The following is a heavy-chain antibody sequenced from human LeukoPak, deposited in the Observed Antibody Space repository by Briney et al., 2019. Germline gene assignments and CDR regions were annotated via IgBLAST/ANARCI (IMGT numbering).Heavy chain of an antibody. V-gene: IGHV1-46*01. CDR1: GYTFTSYY. J-gene: IGHJ4*02. CDR3: ARDLLGDRPPNAWAH. D-gene: IGHD2-21*01. Sequence: ASVKVSCKASGYTFTSYYMHWVRQAPGLGLEWMGIVRPIADTTTYSQKFQGRVTMTRDMSTSTVYTELSRLRSDDTAVYYCARDLLGDRPPNAWAHWGQGTLVTVSS. CDR2: VRPIADTT.